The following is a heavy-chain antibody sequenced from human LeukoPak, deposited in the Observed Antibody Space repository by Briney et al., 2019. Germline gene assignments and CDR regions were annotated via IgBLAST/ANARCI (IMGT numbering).Heavy chain of an antibody. Sequence: GGSLRLSCAASGFTFSSYAMSWVGQAPGKGREWVSAISGRGGSTYYADSVKGRFTISRDNSKNTLYLQMNSLRAEDTAVYYCAREYCSDGTCYYYYGMDVWGHGTTVTVSS. J-gene: IGHJ6*02. V-gene: IGHV3-23*01. D-gene: IGHD2-15*01. CDR2: ISGRGGST. CDR1: GFTFSSYA. CDR3: AREYCSDGTCYYYYGMDV.